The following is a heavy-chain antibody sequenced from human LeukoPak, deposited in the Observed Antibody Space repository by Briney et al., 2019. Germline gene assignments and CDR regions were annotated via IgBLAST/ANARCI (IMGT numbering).Heavy chain of an antibody. V-gene: IGHV4-30-4*01. CDR1: GGSISSGDYY. CDR2: IYYSGST. J-gene: IGHJ4*02. Sequence: SQTLSLTCTVSGGSISSGDYYWSWIRQPPGKGLEWIGYIYYSGSTYYNPSLKSRVTISVDTSKNQFSLKLSSVTAADTAVYYCARDRVGATSNFDYWGQGTLVTVSS. CDR3: ARDRVGATSNFDY. D-gene: IGHD1-26*01.